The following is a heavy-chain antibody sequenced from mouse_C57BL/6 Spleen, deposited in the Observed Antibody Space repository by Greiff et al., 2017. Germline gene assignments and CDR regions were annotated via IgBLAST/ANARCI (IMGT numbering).Heavy chain of an antibody. J-gene: IGHJ2*01. CDR2: ISYDGSN. CDR3: ARETTVVEYYFDY. V-gene: IGHV3-6*01. Sequence: ESGPGLVKPSQSLSLTCSVTGYSITSGYYWNWIRQFPGNKLEWMGYISYDGSNNYNPSLKNRISITRDTSKNQFFLKLNSVTTEDTATYYCARETTVVEYYFDYWGQGTTLTVSS. CDR1: GYSITSGYY. D-gene: IGHD1-1*01.